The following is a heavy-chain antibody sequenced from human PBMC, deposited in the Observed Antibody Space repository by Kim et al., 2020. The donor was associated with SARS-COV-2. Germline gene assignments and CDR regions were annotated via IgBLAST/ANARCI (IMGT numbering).Heavy chain of an antibody. J-gene: IGHJ6*02. Sequence: GGSLRLSCAASGFTFSSYAMSWVRQAPGKGLECVSAISGSGGSTYYADSVKGRFTISRDNSKNTLYLQMNSLRAEDTAVYYCAKEMLGHYSNYVGSYGMDVWGQGTTVTVSS. CDR1: GFTFSSYA. CDR3: AKEMLGHYSNYVGSYGMDV. CDR2: ISGSGGST. V-gene: IGHV3-23*01. D-gene: IGHD4-4*01.